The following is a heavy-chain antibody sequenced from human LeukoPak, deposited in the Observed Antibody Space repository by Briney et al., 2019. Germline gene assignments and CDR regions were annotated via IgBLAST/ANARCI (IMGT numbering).Heavy chain of an antibody. CDR1: GGSFSGYY. D-gene: IGHD3/OR15-3a*01. J-gene: IGHJ3*02. CDR3: AKEAPTDYAFDI. Sequence: SETLSLTCAVYGGSFSGYYWSWIRQPPGKGLEWIGKINDSGSTYYNPSLKSRVTISVDTSKKQLSLRLSSVTAADTAVYYCAKEAPTDYAFDIWGQGTMVTVS. V-gene: IGHV4-34*01. CDR2: INDSGST.